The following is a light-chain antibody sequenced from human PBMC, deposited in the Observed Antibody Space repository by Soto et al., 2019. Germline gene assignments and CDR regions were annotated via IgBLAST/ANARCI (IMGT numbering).Light chain of an antibody. J-gene: IGKJ3*01. CDR2: SAS. Sequence: DIQMTQSPSSLSASVGDRVTITCRASQGISSYLAWYQQKPGKVPKLLIYSASTLQSGAPSRFSGSGSGTDFTLTISSLRPEDVATYYCQKCNSAPFTFGPGTKVDIK. CDR1: QGISSY. CDR3: QKCNSAPFT. V-gene: IGKV1-27*01.